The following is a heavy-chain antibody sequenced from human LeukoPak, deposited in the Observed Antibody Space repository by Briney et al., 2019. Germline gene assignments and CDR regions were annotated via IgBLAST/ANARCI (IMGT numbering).Heavy chain of an antibody. CDR2: MTYDGSKQ. D-gene: IGHD3-16*01. J-gene: IGHJ3*02. Sequence: PGRSLRLSCAASGFTFTTYGFHWVRQAPGKGLEWVALMTYDGSKQYYADSVQGRLTISRDNSKRTVDLQMNSLRADDTAMYYCVRDASLGAFDIWGQGTMVTVSS. CDR3: VRDASLGAFDI. CDR1: GFTFTTYG. V-gene: IGHV3-30*12.